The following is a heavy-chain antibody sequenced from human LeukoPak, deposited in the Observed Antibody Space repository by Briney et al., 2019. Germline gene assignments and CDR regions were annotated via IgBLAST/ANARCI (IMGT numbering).Heavy chain of an antibody. CDR3: AREDFWKFDF. J-gene: IGHJ4*02. CDR1: GFTFSDYY. V-gene: IGHV3-7*01. CDR2: IDEHGIGK. Sequence: PGGSLRLSCAASGFTFSDYYMSWIRQAPGKGLESVAKIDEHGIGKFYVDSVRGRFTISRDKDKNSIHLQMNSLRVEDTGVYNCAREDFWKFDFWGQGALVAVSS. D-gene: IGHD3-3*01.